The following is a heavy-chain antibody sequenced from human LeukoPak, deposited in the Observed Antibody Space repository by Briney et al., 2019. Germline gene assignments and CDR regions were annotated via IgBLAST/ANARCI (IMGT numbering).Heavy chain of an antibody. CDR1: GFTFSSYA. J-gene: IGHJ4*02. V-gene: IGHV3-23*01. CDR2: ISGSGGNT. Sequence: GGSLRLSCAASGFTFSSYAMSLVRRTPGKGLEWVSGISGSGGNTYYADSVKGRFTISRDNSKNTLYLQMNSLRAEDTAIYYCAKMPVSYSSGWSTFDYWGQGTLVTVSS. CDR3: AKMPVSYSSGWSTFDY. D-gene: IGHD6-19*01.